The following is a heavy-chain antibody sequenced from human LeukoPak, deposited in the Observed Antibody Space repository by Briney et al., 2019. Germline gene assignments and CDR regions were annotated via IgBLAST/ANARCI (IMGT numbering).Heavy chain of an antibody. CDR1: GYIFTVFY. Sequence: ASVKVSCKASGYIFTVFYIHWVRQAPGQGLEWMGWVNPGGGNTVYAPKFQDRVSMTRDASLSTAYFELSRLKSDDTAVYYCVRAYRVRGGVDAPFDIWGQGTMITVSS. V-gene: IGHV1-2*02. CDR2: VNPGGGNT. D-gene: IGHD3-16*01. CDR3: VRAYRVRGGVDAPFDI. J-gene: IGHJ3*02.